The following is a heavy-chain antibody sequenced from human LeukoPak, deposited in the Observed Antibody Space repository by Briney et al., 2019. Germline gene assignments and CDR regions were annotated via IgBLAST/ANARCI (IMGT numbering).Heavy chain of an antibody. CDR1: GFTFSSYA. Sequence: GGSLRLSCAASGFTFSSYAMSWARQAPGKGLEWVSAISGSGGSTYYADSVKGRFTISRDNSKNTLYLQMNSLETEDTAVYYCTTDVDTVDYWGQGTLVTVSS. V-gene: IGHV3-23*01. CDR2: ISGSGGST. J-gene: IGHJ4*02. CDR3: TTDVDTVDY. D-gene: IGHD5-18*01.